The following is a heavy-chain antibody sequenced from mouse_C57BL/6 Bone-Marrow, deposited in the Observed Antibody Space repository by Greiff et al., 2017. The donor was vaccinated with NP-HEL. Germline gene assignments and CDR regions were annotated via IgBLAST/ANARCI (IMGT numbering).Heavy chain of an antibody. CDR1: GYTFTSYW. CDR3: ARGYYGSSAWFAY. J-gene: IGHJ3*01. Sequence: QVQLQQPGAELVKPGASVKVSCKASGYTFTSYWMHWVKQRPGQGLEWIGRIHPSDSDTNYNQKFKGKATLTVDKSSSTAYMQLNSLTSEDSAVYFCARGYYGSSAWFAYWGQGTLVTVSA. CDR2: IHPSDSDT. D-gene: IGHD1-1*01. V-gene: IGHV1-74*01.